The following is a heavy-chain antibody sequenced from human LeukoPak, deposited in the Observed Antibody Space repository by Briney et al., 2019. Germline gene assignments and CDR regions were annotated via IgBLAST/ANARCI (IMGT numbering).Heavy chain of an antibody. J-gene: IGHJ4*02. CDR1: GGSISSYY. Sequence: SETLSLTCTVSGGSISSYYWSWIRQPPGKGLEWIGYVYYSGSTNYNPSLKGRVTISVDTSKNQFSLKLSSVTAADTAVYYCARFELGGPDYWGQGTLVTVSS. D-gene: IGHD2-15*01. CDR2: VYYSGST. CDR3: ARFELGGPDY. V-gene: IGHV4-59*08.